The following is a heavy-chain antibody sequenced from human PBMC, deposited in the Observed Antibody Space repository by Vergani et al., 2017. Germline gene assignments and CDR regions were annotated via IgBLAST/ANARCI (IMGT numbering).Heavy chain of an antibody. J-gene: IGHJ4*02. CDR3: ARMGGYDEGDAFRIGYFDS. CDR2: IYSTGST. CDR1: GDSISSGVYY. V-gene: IGHV4-31*03. D-gene: IGHD3-22*01. Sequence: QVQLQESGPGLVKPSQTLSLTCSVSGDSISSGVYYWNWIRQHPGKGLEWIGYIYSTGSTHHNPSLRRRINMSVDTSKNQFSLKLNSVTAADTAMYYCARMGGYDEGDAFRIGYFDSWGPGSVVTDSS.